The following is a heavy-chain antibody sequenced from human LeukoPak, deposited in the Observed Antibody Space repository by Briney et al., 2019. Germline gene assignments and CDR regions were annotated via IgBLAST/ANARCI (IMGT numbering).Heavy chain of an antibody. J-gene: IGHJ4*02. CDR2: ISAYNGNT. V-gene: IGHV1-18*01. Sequence: ASVKVSCKASGYTFRSYGFSWVRQAPGQGLEWMGWISAYNGNTNYAQKLQGRVAMTTDTSTSTAYMELRSLRSDDTAVYYCARDYFGTPPLDYWGQGTLVTVSS. D-gene: IGHD3-10*01. CDR1: GYTFRSYG. CDR3: ARDYFGTPPLDY.